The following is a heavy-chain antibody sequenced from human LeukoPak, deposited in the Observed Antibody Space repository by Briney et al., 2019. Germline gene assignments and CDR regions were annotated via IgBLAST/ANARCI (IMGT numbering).Heavy chain of an antibody. CDR1: GGTFSSYA. V-gene: IGHV1-69*05. D-gene: IGHD4-17*01. Sequence: SVKVSCKASGGTFSSYAISWVRQAPGQGLEWMGGIIPIFGTTNYAQKFQGRVTITTDESTSTAYMELSSLRSEDTAVYYCARTSDGEDDYYYMDVWGKGTTVTVSS. J-gene: IGHJ6*03. CDR3: ARTSDGEDDYYYMDV. CDR2: IIPIFGTT.